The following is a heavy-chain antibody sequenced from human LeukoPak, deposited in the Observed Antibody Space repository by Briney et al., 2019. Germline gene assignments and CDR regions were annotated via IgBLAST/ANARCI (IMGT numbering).Heavy chain of an antibody. CDR2: MNPKSGNT. CDR3: ARGVNSQGTAMVLFDS. V-gene: IGHV1-8*02. J-gene: IGHJ4*02. CDR1: GYTFTSYD. Sequence: GASVKVSCKASGYTFTSYDINWVRQATGQGLEWMGWMNPKSGNTGYLQKFQGRVTMTRDTSMSTAFMELSSLTSEDTAVYYCARGVNSQGTAMVLFDSWGQGSLVTVSA. D-gene: IGHD5-18*01.